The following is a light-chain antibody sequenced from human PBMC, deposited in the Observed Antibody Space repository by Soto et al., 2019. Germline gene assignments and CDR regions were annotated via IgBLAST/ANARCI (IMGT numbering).Light chain of an antibody. CDR1: QSVSSN. J-gene: IGKJ1*01. CDR2: GAS. V-gene: IGKV3-15*01. Sequence: EIVMAPAPAPLSVSPGERATLSCRASQSVSSNLAWYQQKPGQAPRLLIYGASTRATGIPARFSGSGSGTEFTLTISSLQPDDFATYYCQQYNNYWTFGQGTKVDI. CDR3: QQYNNYWT.